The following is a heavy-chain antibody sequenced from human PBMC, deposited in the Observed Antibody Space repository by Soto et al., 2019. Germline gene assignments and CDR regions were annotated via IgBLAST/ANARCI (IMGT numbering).Heavy chain of an antibody. D-gene: IGHD2-21*02. CDR2: VYYSGGA. CDR3: TRDGDGRMTTNPYYYYGMDV. Sequence: SETLSLTCTVSGGSISGYYWSWIRQPPGRGLEWIGNVYYSGGAKYNPSVKRRVSISVDTSKNQFSLNLSSVTAADTAVYYCTRDGDGRMTTNPYYYYGMDVWGPGITVTVSS. J-gene: IGHJ6*02. CDR1: GGSISGYY. V-gene: IGHV4-59*01.